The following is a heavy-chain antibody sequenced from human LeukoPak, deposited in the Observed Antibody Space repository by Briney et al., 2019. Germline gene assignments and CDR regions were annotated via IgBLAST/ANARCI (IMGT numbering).Heavy chain of an antibody. Sequence: ASVKVSCKASGGTFSSYAISWVRQSPGQGLEWMGGIIPIFGTANYAQKFQGRVTITADESTSTAYMELSSLRSEDTAVYYCATDAAGVEAAAGTLVTPWFAPWGQGTLVTVSS. V-gene: IGHV1-69*13. CDR1: GGTFSSYA. CDR2: IIPIFGTA. J-gene: IGHJ5*02. D-gene: IGHD6-13*01. CDR3: ATDAAGVEAAAGTLVTPWFAP.